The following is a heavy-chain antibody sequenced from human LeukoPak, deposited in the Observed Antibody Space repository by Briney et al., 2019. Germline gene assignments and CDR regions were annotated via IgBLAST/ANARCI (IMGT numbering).Heavy chain of an antibody. D-gene: IGHD6-13*01. V-gene: IGHV3-21*01. CDR3: ARDYTVAYSSSGWDY. Sequence: GGSLRHSCAASGFTFSSYSMNWVRQAPGKGLEWVSSISSSSSYIYYADSVKGRFTISRDNAKNSLYLQMNSLRAEDTAVYYCARDYTVAYSSSGWDYWGQGTLVTVSS. CDR1: GFTFSSYS. J-gene: IGHJ4*02. CDR2: ISSSSSYI.